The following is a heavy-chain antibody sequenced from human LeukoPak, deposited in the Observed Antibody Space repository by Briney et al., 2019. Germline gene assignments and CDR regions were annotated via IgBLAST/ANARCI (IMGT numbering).Heavy chain of an antibody. V-gene: IGHV3-23*05. J-gene: IGHJ6*01. CDR3: AKGRPCAVCKRMAG. Sequence: GGSLRLSCATSGFTFTNYFMSWVRQAPGKGLEWIAGIDRSGDYTYYADSVKGRFTISIDNSKNTLYLQRDSLRAEATALYYCAKGRPCAVCKRMAGWGQRPSVSV. D-gene: IGHD2-21*01. CDR2: IDRSGDYT. CDR1: GFTFTNYF.